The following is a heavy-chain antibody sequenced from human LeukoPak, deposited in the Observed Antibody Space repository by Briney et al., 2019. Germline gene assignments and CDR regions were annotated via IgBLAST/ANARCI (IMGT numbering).Heavy chain of an antibody. J-gene: IGHJ5*02. D-gene: IGHD2-2*01. V-gene: IGHV4-39*01. CDR3: ARMGYCSSTSCYFLPPLYNWFDP. CDR1: GGSISSSSYY. Sequence: SETLSLTCTVSGGSISSSSYYWGWIRQPPGKGLEWIGSIYYSGSTYYNPSLKSRVTISVDTSKNQFSLKLSSVTAADTAVYYCARMGYCSSTSCYFLPPLYNWFDPWGQGTLVTVSS. CDR2: IYYSGST.